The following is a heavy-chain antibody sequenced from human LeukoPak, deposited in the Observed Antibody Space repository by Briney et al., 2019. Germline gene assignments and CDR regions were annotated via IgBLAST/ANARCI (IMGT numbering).Heavy chain of an antibody. D-gene: IGHD2-2*01. J-gene: IGHJ4*02. CDR2: INPNSGGT. Sequence: ASVKVSCKASGYTFTGYYMHWVRHAPGQGLEGIGWINPNSGGTNYAQKFQGRVTMTRDTSISTAYMELSRLRSDDTAVYYCARDLAGYCSSTSCWGYWGQGTLVTVSS. CDR1: GYTFTGYY. CDR3: ARDLAGYCSSTSCWGY. V-gene: IGHV1-2*02.